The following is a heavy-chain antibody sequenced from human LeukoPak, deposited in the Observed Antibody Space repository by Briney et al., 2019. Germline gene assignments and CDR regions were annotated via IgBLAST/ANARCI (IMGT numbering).Heavy chain of an antibody. Sequence: GGSLRLSCAASGXTFSNAWLSWVRQAPGKGLEWVGRIKSKTDGGTTDYAAPVKGRFTISRDDSKDTLYLQMNSLKTEDTDVYYCTTSYYYDSSGYYYYYGMDVWGQGTTVTVSS. CDR1: GXTFSNAW. V-gene: IGHV3-15*01. CDR3: TTSYYYDSSGYYYYYGMDV. CDR2: IKSKTDGGTT. J-gene: IGHJ6*02. D-gene: IGHD3-22*01.